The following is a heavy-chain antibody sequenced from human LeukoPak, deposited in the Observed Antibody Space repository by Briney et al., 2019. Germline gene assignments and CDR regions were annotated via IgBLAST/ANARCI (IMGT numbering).Heavy chain of an antibody. D-gene: IGHD1/OR15-1a*01. CDR3: ARQKWEQQGRDYYFNGLDV. V-gene: IGHV4-4*07. Sequence: SETLSLTCTVSGGAISSYHWSWIRQPAGKGLGWIGRFYTSGSTDYNPSLKSRVTMSVDRSRNQFSLKLTSVTAADTAVYYCARQKWEQQGRDYYFNGLDVWGPGTTVIVSS. J-gene: IGHJ6*02. CDR2: FYTSGST. CDR1: GGAISSYH.